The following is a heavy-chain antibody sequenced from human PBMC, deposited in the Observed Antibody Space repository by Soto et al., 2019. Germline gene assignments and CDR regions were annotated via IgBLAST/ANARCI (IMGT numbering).Heavy chain of an antibody. D-gene: IGHD3-16*01. CDR1: GASMSDYY. Sequence: SETLSLTCTVSGASMSDYYGSWIRQSPGKGLEHIGYMNHGGRGEYYPSLKSRVTISVDTSNNQISLKLSSVAAADTAIYYCARSGHTFGGVVWGQGILVTVSS. V-gene: IGHV4-59*13. CDR3: ARSGHTFGGVV. J-gene: IGHJ4*02. CDR2: MNHGGRG.